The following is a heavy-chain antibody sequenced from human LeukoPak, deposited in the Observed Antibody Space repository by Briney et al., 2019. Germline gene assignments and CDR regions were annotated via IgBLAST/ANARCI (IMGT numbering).Heavy chain of an antibody. D-gene: IGHD6-19*01. CDR1: GGSISNSNYY. V-gene: IGHV4-39*01. CDR2: IYYSGST. Sequence: PSETLSLTCTVSGGSISNSNYYWGWIRQPPGKGLEWIGSIYYSGSTYYNPSLKSRVTISVDTSKNQFSLKLSSVTAADTAVYYCAEGKGTYSSGWYEDWGQGTLVTVSS. J-gene: IGHJ4*02. CDR3: AEGKGTYSSGWYED.